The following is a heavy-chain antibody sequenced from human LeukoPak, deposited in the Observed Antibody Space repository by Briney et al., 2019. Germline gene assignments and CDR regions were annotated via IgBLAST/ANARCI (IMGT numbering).Heavy chain of an antibody. V-gene: IGHV3-30-3*02. J-gene: IGHJ4*02. Sequence: GGSLRLSCAASGFIFSTYAMHWVRQAPGQGLEWVAVISYDGSNKYYADSVKGRFTISRDNAKNSLYLQMNSLRAEDTAVYYCAKKGYAGSGTYSYYFDYWGQGALVTVSS. CDR2: ISYDGSNK. CDR1: GFIFSTYA. D-gene: IGHD3-10*01. CDR3: AKKGYAGSGTYSYYFDY.